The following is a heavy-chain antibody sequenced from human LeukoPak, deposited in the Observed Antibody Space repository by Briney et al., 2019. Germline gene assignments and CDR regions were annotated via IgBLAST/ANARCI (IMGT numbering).Heavy chain of an antibody. CDR3: ARGIAAAGTILGEAFDI. CDR2: INHSGST. Sequence: SETLSLTCAVYGGSFSGYYWSWIRQPPGKGLEWIGEINHSGSTNYNPSLKSRVTISVDTSKNQFSLKLSSVTAADTAVYYCARGIAAAGTILGEAFDIWGQGTMVTVSS. CDR1: GGSFSGYY. D-gene: IGHD6-13*01. V-gene: IGHV4-34*01. J-gene: IGHJ3*02.